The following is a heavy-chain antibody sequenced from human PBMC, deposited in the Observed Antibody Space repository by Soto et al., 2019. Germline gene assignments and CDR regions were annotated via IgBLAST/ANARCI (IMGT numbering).Heavy chain of an antibody. J-gene: IGHJ4*02. CDR2: MNPNSGNT. V-gene: IGHV1-8*01. CDR1: GYTFTSYD. Sequence: QVQLVQSGAEVKKPGASVKVSCKASGYTFTSYDINWVRQAPGPGLEWMGWMNPNSGNTCYAQKFQGRVTMTRNTSIITAYMELSSLRSEDTAVYYCARGGQQLVGVLVDYWGQGTLVTVAS. D-gene: IGHD6-6*01. CDR3: ARGGQQLVGVLVDY.